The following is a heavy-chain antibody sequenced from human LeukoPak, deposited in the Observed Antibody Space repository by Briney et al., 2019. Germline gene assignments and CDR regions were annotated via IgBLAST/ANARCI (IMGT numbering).Heavy chain of an antibody. CDR3: ARDGGLRLGELPLDY. D-gene: IGHD3-16*01. CDR1: GYTFTNYY. CDR2: INPSGDST. V-gene: IGHV1-46*01. J-gene: IGHJ4*02. Sequence: GASVKVSCKASGYTFTNYYMYWVRQAPGQGLEWMGIINPSGDSTHYAQKFQGRVTMTRDMSTSTVYMELSSLRSEDTAVYYCARDGGLRLGELPLDYWGQGALVTVSS.